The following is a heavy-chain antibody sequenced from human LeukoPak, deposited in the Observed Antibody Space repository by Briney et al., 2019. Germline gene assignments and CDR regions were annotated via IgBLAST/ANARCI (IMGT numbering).Heavy chain of an antibody. CDR1: GFTFSIYT. V-gene: IGHV3-23*01. D-gene: IGHD2-15*01. CDR3: AKAKGGL. J-gene: IGHJ4*02. Sequence: PGGSLRLSCVASGFTFSIYTMTWFRQAPGKGLEWVSSISGSGDNTYFADSVKGRFTLSRDNSRNTLFLQMDSLRVEYTAVYYCAKAKGGLWGQGTLVTVSS. CDR2: ISGSGDNT.